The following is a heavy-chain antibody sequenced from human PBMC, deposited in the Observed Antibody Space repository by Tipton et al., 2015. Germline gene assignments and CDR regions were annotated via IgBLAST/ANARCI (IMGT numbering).Heavy chain of an antibody. CDR2: IYHSADA. Sequence: TLSLTCTVSGGSLSSVNWWTWVRQTPGEGLEWIGQIYHSADATYNPSLQSRVSMSVDTSKDQFSLSLTSVTAADTAVYYCARDCGNYAFDYWGQGTLVTVSS. CDR1: GGSLSSVNW. D-gene: IGHD1-26*01. J-gene: IGHJ4*02. V-gene: IGHV4-4*02. CDR3: ARDCGNYAFDY.